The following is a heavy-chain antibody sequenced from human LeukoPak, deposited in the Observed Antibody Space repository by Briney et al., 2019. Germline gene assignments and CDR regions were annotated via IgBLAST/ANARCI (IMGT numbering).Heavy chain of an antibody. CDR2: IIPIFGTA. CDR1: GGTFSSYA. V-gene: IGHV1-69*06. CDR3: AREDIGSYGNFDY. J-gene: IGHJ4*02. D-gene: IGHD5-18*01. Sequence: SVKVSCKASGGTFSSYAISWVRQAPGQGLEWMGGIIPIFGTANYAQKFQGRVTITADKSTSTAYVELSSLRSEDTAVYYCAREDIGSYGNFDYWGQGTLVTVSS.